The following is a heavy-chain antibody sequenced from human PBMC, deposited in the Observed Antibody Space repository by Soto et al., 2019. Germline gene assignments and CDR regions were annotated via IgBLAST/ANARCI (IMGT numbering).Heavy chain of an antibody. CDR1: GGSISSSSYY. J-gene: IGHJ6*02. CDR3: ARPSTGYSSGLYYYYGMDV. D-gene: IGHD6-19*01. Sequence: SETLSLTCTVSGGSISSSSYYWGWIRQPPGKGLEWIGSIYYSGSTYYNPSLKNRVTISVDTSKNQFSLKLSSVTAADTAVYYCARPSTGYSSGLYYYYGMDVWGQGTTVTVSS. V-gene: IGHV4-39*01. CDR2: IYYSGST.